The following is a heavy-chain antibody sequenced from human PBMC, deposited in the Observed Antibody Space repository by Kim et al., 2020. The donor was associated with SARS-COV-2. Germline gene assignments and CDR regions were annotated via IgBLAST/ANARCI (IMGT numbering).Heavy chain of an antibody. CDR2: ISSSSSYT. J-gene: IGHJ4*02. Sequence: GGSLRLSCAASGFTFSDYYMSWIRQAPGKGLEWVSYISSSSSYTNYADSVKGRFTISRDNAKNSLYLQMNSLRAEDTAVYYCARAPMGSGYYYYFDYWGQGTLVTVSS. CDR1: GFTFSDYY. D-gene: IGHD3-22*01. CDR3: ARAPMGSGYYYYFDY. V-gene: IGHV3-11*05.